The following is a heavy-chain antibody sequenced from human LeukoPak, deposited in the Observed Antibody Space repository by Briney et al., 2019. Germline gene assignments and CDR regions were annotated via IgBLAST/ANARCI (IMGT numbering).Heavy chain of an antibody. D-gene: IGHD6-25*01. V-gene: IGHV3-30*18. J-gene: IGHJ4*02. Sequence: GGSLRLSCAASGFTFSSYGMHWVRQAPGKGLEWVAVISYDGSNKYYADSVKGRFTISRDNSENTLYLQMNSLRAEDTAVYYCAKVPGAAAGPNYFDYWGQGTLVTVSS. CDR3: AKVPGAAAGPNYFDY. CDR2: ISYDGSNK. CDR1: GFTFSSYG.